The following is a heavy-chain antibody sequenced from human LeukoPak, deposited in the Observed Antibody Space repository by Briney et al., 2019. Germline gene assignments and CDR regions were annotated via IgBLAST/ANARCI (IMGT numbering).Heavy chain of an antibody. J-gene: IGHJ3*02. V-gene: IGHV3-21*01. CDR2: ISSSSSYI. CDR3: ARSGDSDAFDI. Sequence: GGSLRPSCAASGFTFSSYSMNWVRQAPGKGLEWVSSISSSSSYIYYADSVKGRFTISRDNAKNSLYLQMNSLRAEDTAVYYCARSGDSDAFDIWGQGTMVTVSS. CDR1: GFTFSSYS. D-gene: IGHD4-17*01.